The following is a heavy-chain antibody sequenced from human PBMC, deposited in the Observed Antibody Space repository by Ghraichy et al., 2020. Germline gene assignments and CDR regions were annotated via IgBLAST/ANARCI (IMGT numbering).Heavy chain of an antibody. Sequence: GGSLRLSCAASGFTFDDYTMHWVRQAPGKGLEWVSLISWDGGSTYYADSVKGRFTISRDNSKNSLYLQMNSLRTEDTALYYCAKDNDYGDYVSYYGMDVWGQGTTGTVSS. CDR1: GFTFDDYT. V-gene: IGHV3-43*01. D-gene: IGHD4-17*01. CDR3: AKDNDYGDYVSYYGMDV. CDR2: ISWDGGST. J-gene: IGHJ6*02.